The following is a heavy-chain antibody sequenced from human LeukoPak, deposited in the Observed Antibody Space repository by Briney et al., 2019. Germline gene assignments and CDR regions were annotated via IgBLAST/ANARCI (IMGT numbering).Heavy chain of an antibody. D-gene: IGHD6-19*01. J-gene: IGHJ4*02. CDR2: LSVIGGST. CDR3: AKGGWLEY. Sequence: GGSLRLSCAASGFTFSTNDMSWVRQAPGKGLEWVSILSVIGGSTNYADSVKGRFTSSRDNSKNTLYLQMNSLRAEDTAVYYCAKGGWLEYWGQETLVTVST. CDR1: GFTFSTND. V-gene: IGHV3-23*01.